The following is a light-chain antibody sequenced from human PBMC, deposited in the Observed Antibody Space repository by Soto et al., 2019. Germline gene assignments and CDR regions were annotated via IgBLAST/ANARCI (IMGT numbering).Light chain of an antibody. V-gene: IGLV2-14*01. J-gene: IGLJ2*01. Sequence: QSALTQPASVSGSPGQSITISCTGTSSDVGGYDYVSWYQQHPGKAPKLMIYEVSNRPSGVSNRFSGSKSGNAASLTISGLQAEDEADYYCSSYTTRSTLGFGGGTKRTGL. CDR2: EVS. CDR3: SSYTTRSTLG. CDR1: SSDVGGYDY.